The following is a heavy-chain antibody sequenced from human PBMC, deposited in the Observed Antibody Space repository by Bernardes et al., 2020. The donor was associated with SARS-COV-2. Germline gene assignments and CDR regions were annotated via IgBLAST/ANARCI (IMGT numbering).Heavy chain of an antibody. Sequence: GGSLRLSCEVSGFTVSSNYMSWVRQAPGKGLEWVSVIDAAGSTYYADSVRGRFIISRDSSKNTLYLQMNNLRAEDTAVYYCARDTHTRERADYWGQGTLVTVSS. D-gene: IGHD1-26*01. CDR1: GFTVSSNY. J-gene: IGHJ4*02. CDR2: IDAAGST. V-gene: IGHV3-66*01. CDR3: ARDTHTRERADY.